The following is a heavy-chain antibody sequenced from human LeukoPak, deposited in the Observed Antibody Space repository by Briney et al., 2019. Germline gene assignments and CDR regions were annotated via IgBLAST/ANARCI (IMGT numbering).Heavy chain of an antibody. V-gene: IGHV1-69*13. CDR2: IIPIFGTA. D-gene: IGHD2-15*01. J-gene: IGHJ3*02. CDR3: ARARQRIVVVVAATPGAFDI. CDR1: GGTFSSYA. Sequence: SVKVSCKASGGTFSSYAISWVRQAPGQGLEWMGGIIPIFGTANYAQKFQGRVTITADDSTSTAYMELSSLRSEDTAVYYCARARQRIVVVVAATPGAFDIWGQGTMVTVSS.